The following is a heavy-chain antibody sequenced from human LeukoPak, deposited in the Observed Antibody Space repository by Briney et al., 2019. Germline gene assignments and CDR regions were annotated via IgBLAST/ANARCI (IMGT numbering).Heavy chain of an antibody. CDR2: IYSGGST. Sequence: PGGSLRLSCAASGFTVSSNYMSWVRQAPGRGLERVSVIYSGGSTSYTDSVKGRFTISRDNSKNTLYLQMTSLRAEDTAVYYCARATVVTPWYYYYMDVWGKGTTVTVSS. CDR3: ARATVVTPWYYYYMDV. CDR1: GFTVSSNY. V-gene: IGHV3-53*01. J-gene: IGHJ6*03. D-gene: IGHD4-23*01.